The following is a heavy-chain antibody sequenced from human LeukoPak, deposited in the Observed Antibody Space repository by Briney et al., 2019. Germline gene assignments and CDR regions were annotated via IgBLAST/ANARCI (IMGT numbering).Heavy chain of an antibody. CDR1: GFTFGDYA. V-gene: IGHV3-49*04. CDR3: IRGGYSYGS. Sequence: GGSLRLSCIGSGFTFGDYAMSWVRQAPGKGLEWVGFIRTNTYGGTTECAASVKGRFTLSRDDSKSIAYLQMNSLKTEDTAVYYCIRGGYSYGSWGQGTLVTVSS. J-gene: IGHJ4*02. D-gene: IGHD5-18*01. CDR2: IRTNTYGGTT.